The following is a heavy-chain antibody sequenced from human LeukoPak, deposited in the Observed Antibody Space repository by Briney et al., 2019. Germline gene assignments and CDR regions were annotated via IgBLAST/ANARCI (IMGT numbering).Heavy chain of an antibody. CDR1: GYTFTGYY. V-gene: IGHV1-2*02. D-gene: IGHD3-22*01. J-gene: IGHJ4*02. Sequence: ASVKVSCTASGYTFTGYYMHWVRQAPGQGLEWMGWINPNSGGTNYAQKFQGRVTMTRDTSISTAYMELSRLRSDDTAVYYCARGYYYDSSGYYYEWDYWGQGTLVTVSS. CDR3: ARGYYYDSSGYYYEWDY. CDR2: INPNSGGT.